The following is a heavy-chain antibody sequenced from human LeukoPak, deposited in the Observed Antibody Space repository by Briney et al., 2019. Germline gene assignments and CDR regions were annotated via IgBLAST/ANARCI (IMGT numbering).Heavy chain of an antibody. J-gene: IGHJ4*02. CDR1: GGTFSSYA. CDR2: IIPIFGTA. V-gene: IGHV1-69*05. CDR3: ARGYYYDSSGYYYFDY. D-gene: IGHD3-22*01. Sequence: SVKVSCKASGGTFSSYAISWVRQAPGQGLEWMGGIIPIFGTANYAQKFQGRVTITTDESTSTAYMELSSLRSEDTAVYYCARGYYYDSSGYYYFDYWGQGTLVTASS.